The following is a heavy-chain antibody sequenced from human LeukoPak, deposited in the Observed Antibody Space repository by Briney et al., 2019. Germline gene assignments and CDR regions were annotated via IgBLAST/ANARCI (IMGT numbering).Heavy chain of an antibody. J-gene: IGHJ4*02. CDR2: ISSSGSTI. CDR1: GFTFSSYW. V-gene: IGHV3-11*01. Sequence: GGSLRLSCAASGFTFSSYWMSWIRQAPGKGLEWVSYISSSGSTIYYADSVKGRFTISRDNAKNSLYLQMNSLRAEDTAVYYCARVPSAGSQEVAESLDYWGQGTLVTVSS. D-gene: IGHD6-19*01. CDR3: ARVPSAGSQEVAESLDY.